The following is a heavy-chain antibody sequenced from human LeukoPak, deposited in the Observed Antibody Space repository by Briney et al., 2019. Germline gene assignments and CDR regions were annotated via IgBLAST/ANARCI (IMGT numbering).Heavy chain of an antibody. CDR2: IYYSGST. J-gene: IGHJ4*02. D-gene: IGHD3-10*01. CDR1: GGSISSGGYY. V-gene: IGHV4-31*03. Sequence: NTSETLSLTCTVSGGSISSGGYYWSWIRQHPGKGLEWIGYIYYSGSTYYNPSLKSRVTISVDTSKNQISLKLSSVTAADTAVYYCARSSGGGYYGSGLTNWGQGTLVTVSS. CDR3: ARSSGGGYYGSGLTN.